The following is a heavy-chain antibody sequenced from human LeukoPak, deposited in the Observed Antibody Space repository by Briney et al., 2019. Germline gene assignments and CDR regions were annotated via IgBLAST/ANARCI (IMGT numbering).Heavy chain of an antibody. J-gene: IGHJ4*02. CDR2: ISYDGSNK. CDR1: GFTFSSYA. Sequence: GRSLRLSCAASGFTFSSYAMHWVRQAPGKGLEWVAVISYDGSNKYYADSVKGRFTISRDNSKNTLYLQMNSLRAEDTAVYYCARDQGYGSTSCCTGAFDYWGQGTLVTVSP. D-gene: IGHD2-2*01. V-gene: IGHV3-30-3*01. CDR3: ARDQGYGSTSCCTGAFDY.